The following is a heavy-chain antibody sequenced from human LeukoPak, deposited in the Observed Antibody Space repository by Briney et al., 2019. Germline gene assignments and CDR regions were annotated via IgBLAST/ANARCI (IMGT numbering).Heavy chain of an antibody. V-gene: IGHV1-2*02. CDR1: GYTFTGYY. CDR2: INPNSGGT. D-gene: IGHD2-2*01. CDR3: ARGDVLVPAAIEYFQH. J-gene: IGHJ1*01. Sequence: GASVKVSCKASGYTFTGYYMHWVRQAPGQGLEWMGWINPNSGGTNYAQKFQGRVTMTRDTSISTAYMELSRLRSDDTAVYYCARGDVLVPAAIEYFQHWGQGTLVTVSS.